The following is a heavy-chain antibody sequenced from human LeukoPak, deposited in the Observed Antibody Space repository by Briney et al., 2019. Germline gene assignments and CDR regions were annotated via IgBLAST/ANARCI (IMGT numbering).Heavy chain of an antibody. CDR2: IYSDESLI. J-gene: IGHJ3*02. V-gene: IGHV5-51*01. CDR1: GYTFSKYW. Sequence: GESLKISCTASGYTFSKYWIGWVRQTPGKGLEWMGFIYSDESLIRYSPSFEGQVTISADKSISTAYLQWSSLKASDTAMYYCARRADDAFDIWGQGTMVTVSS. CDR3: ARRADDAFDI.